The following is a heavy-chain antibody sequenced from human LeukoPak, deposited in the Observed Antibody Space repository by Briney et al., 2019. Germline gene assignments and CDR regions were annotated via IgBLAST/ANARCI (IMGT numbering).Heavy chain of an antibody. CDR2: IYYSGST. D-gene: IGHD1-26*01. Sequence: KPSETLSLTCTVSGGSISSSGYYWGWIRQPPGKGLEWIASIYYSGSTYYNPSLKSRVTISVDTSKNQLSLKLSSLTAADTAMYYCARHEYSGSYYGLSWFDPWGQGTLVTVSS. CDR1: GGSISSSGYY. CDR3: ARHEYSGSYYGLSWFDP. J-gene: IGHJ5*02. V-gene: IGHV4-39*01.